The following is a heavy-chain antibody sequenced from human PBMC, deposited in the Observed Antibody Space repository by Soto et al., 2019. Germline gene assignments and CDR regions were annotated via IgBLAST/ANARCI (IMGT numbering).Heavy chain of an antibody. D-gene: IGHD1-1*01. CDR3: ATMETPATGLYYFAY. Sequence: SETLSLTCTVSGGSISSGNYYWSWIRQPPGKGLEWIGFISYSGSTYYSASLQSRVTMSVDTSKNQFSLNLSFVTAADTAVYYCATMETPATGLYYFAYWGQGTLVTVSS. J-gene: IGHJ4*02. CDR2: ISYSGST. CDR1: GGSISSGNYY. V-gene: IGHV4-30-4*01.